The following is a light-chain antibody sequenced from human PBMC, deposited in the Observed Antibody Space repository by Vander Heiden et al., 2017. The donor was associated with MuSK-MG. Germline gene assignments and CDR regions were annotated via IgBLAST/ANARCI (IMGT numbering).Light chain of an antibody. V-gene: IGKV3-11*01. Sequence: DIVLTQSPATLSLSPGERATLSCRASQSVSSYLAWYQQKPGQAPRLLIYDASNRATGIPDRYSGSGSGTDFTLTISSLEPEDFAVYYCQQRTNWWTFGQGTKVEIK. CDR2: DAS. CDR3: QQRTNWWT. CDR1: QSVSSY. J-gene: IGKJ1*01.